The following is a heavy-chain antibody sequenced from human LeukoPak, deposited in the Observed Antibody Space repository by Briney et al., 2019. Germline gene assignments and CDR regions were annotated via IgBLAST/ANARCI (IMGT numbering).Heavy chain of an antibody. CDR2: IYYSGST. V-gene: IGHV4-31*03. Sequence: PSETLSLTCTVSGGSISSGGYYWSWIRQHPGKGLEWIGYIYYSGSTYYNPSLKSRVTISVDTSKNQFSLKLSSVTAADTAVYYCARHPQWLPSFDYWGQGTLVTVSS. CDR3: ARHPQWLPSFDY. CDR1: GGSISSGGYY. J-gene: IGHJ4*02. D-gene: IGHD6-19*01.